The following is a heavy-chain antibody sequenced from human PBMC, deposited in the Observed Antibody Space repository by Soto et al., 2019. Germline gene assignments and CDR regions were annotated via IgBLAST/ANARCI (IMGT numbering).Heavy chain of an antibody. CDR3: ARVYSYGSALFDY. V-gene: IGHV4-34*01. Sequence: SETLSLTCAVYGGSFSGYYWSWVRQPPGKGLEWIGEIYHSGSTNYNPSLKSRVTISVDKSKNQFSLKLSSVTAADTAVYYFARVYSYGSALFDYWGQGTLVTVSS. D-gene: IGHD5-18*01. J-gene: IGHJ4*02. CDR2: IYHSGST. CDR1: GGSFSGYY.